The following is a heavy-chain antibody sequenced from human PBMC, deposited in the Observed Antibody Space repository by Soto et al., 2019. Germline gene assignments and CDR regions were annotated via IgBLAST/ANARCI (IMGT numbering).Heavy chain of an antibody. D-gene: IGHD4-17*01. CDR2: IIGNSGDT. V-gene: IGHV3-23*01. J-gene: IGHJ2*01. Sequence: PGGSLRLSCAASGFTFSNYVMSLVRQAPGKGLEWISAIIGNSGDTYQADSVKGRFTISRDNTKNTLYLQMNSLRAEDTAVYYGAKERATVPYFDLWGRGTLVTVSS. CDR1: GFTFSNYV. CDR3: AKERATVPYFDL.